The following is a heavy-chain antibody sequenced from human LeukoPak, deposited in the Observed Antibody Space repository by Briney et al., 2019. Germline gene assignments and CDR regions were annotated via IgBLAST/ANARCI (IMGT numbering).Heavy chain of an antibody. CDR2: IIGSGGST. J-gene: IGHJ5*02. Sequence: GGSLRLSCAASGFTFSSYAMRWVRQAPGKGLEWVSAIIGSGGSTYYADSVKGRFTISRDNSKNTLYLQMNSLRAEDTAVYYCAKVPNYYDSSGYYLPGPWGQGTLVTVSS. CDR3: AKVPNYYDSSGYYLPGP. D-gene: IGHD3-22*01. V-gene: IGHV3-23*01. CDR1: GFTFSSYA.